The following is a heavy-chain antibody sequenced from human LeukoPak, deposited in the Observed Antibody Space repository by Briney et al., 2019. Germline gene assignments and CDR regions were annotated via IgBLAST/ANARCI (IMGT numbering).Heavy chain of an antibody. CDR3: ASTLAAANYGMDV. CDR1: GGSISSYY. CDR2: IYYSGST. D-gene: IGHD6-13*01. V-gene: IGHV4-59*08. J-gene: IGHJ6*02. Sequence: SETLSLTCTVSGGSISSYYWSWIRQPPGKGLEWIGYIYYSGSTNYNPSLKSRVTISVDTSKNQFSLKLSSVTAADTAVYYCASTLAAANYGMDVWGQGTTVTVSS.